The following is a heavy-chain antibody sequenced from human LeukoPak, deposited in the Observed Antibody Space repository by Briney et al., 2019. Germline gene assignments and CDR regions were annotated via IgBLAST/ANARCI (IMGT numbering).Heavy chain of an antibody. CDR3: AKDITSGSYENAFDI. J-gene: IGHJ3*02. D-gene: IGHD1-26*01. V-gene: IGHV3-53*01. CDR2: IYSGGST. CDR1: GFTVSSNY. Sequence: GGSLRLSCAASGFTVSSNYMSWVRQAPGKGLEWVSVIYSGGSTYYADSVKGRFTISRDNSKNTLYLQMNSLRAEDTAVYYCAKDITSGSYENAFDIWGQGTMVTVSS.